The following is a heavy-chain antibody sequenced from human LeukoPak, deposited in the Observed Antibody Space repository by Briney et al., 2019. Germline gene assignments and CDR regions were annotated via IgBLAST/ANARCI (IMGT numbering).Heavy chain of an antibody. CDR1: GGTFNSYA. D-gene: IGHD5-18*01. CDR2: IIPIFGTA. Sequence: SVKVSCKASGGTFNSYAISWVRQAPGQGLEWMGGIIPIFGTANYAQKFQGRVTITTDESTSTAYMELSSLRSEDTAVYYCARETWIQPTDAFDIWGQGTMVTVSS. V-gene: IGHV1-69*05. J-gene: IGHJ3*02. CDR3: ARETWIQPTDAFDI.